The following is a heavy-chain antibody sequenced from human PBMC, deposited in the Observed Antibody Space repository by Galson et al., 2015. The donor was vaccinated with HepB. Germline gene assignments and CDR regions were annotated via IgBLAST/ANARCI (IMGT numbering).Heavy chain of an antibody. J-gene: IGHJ2*01. CDR1: GHSFTSYW. Sequence: QSGAEVKKPGESLRISCKGSGHSFTSYWISWVRQMPGKGLEWMGRIDPSDSYTNYSPSFQGHVTISADKSISTAYLQWSSLKASDTAMYYCARLIWSYYDSSGYYGASYWYFDLWGRGTLVTVSS. CDR3: ARLIWSYYDSSGYYGASYWYFDL. D-gene: IGHD3-22*01. V-gene: IGHV5-10-1*01. CDR2: IDPSDSYT.